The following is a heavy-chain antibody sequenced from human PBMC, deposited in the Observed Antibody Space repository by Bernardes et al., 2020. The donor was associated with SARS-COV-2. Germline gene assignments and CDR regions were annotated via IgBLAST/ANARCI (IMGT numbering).Heavy chain of an antibody. V-gene: IGHV1-8*01. J-gene: IGHJ4*02. Sequence: ASVKVSCKASGYTFTSYDLNWVRQAPGQGLEWMGWMKPNSGNTGYAQKFQGRVTLTRDTSKSTAYMELSGLRSDDTAVYYCVKGGLRLGELWGSDWGQGTLVTVSS. CDR3: VKGGLRLGELWGSD. CDR1: GYTFTSYD. D-gene: IGHD3-16*01. CDR2: MKPNSGNT.